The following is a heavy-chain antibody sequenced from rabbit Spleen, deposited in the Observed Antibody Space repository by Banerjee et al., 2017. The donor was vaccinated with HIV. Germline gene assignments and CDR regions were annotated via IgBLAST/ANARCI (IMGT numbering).Heavy chain of an antibody. CDR2: IYVGSGANT. CDR3: ARDAGTSFSTYGMDL. J-gene: IGHJ6*01. V-gene: IGHV1S45*01. Sequence: QEQLEESGGDLVKPEGSLTLTCTASGFSFSYSYWICWVRQAPGKGLEWIACIYVGSGANTYYASWAKGRFTISKTSSSTVTLQMTSLTAADTATYFCARDAGTSFSTYGMDLWGQGTLVTVS. CDR1: GFSFSYSYW. D-gene: IGHD8-1*01.